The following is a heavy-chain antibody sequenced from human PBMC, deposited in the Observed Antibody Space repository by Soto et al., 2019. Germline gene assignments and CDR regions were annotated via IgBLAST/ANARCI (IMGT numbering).Heavy chain of an antibody. J-gene: IGHJ5*02. D-gene: IGHD1-26*01. Sequence: EVQLVESGGGLIQPGGSLRLSCAASGFTVSSNYMSWVRQAPGKGLEWVSVIYSGGSTYYADSVKGRFTISRDNSKNTLYLQMNSLRAEDTAVYYCARSPPGVGATPWFDPWGQGTLVTVSS. V-gene: IGHV3-53*01. CDR2: IYSGGST. CDR1: GFTVSSNY. CDR3: ARSPPGVGATPWFDP.